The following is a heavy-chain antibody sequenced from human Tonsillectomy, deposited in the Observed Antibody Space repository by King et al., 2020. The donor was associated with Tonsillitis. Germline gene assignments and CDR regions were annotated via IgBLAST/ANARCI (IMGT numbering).Heavy chain of an antibody. V-gene: IGHV3-21*01. CDR3: ARDLRDIVLVPTAVSDF. D-gene: IGHD2-2*01. CDR1: GFTFRTYT. CDR2: ISSTRSFI. J-gene: IGHJ4*02. Sequence: VQLVESGGGLVKPGGSLRLSCAASGFTFRTYTMTWVRQAPGKGLEWVSSISSTRSFIYYADSLKGRFTVSRDNAKNSLYLQMNRLRAEDTAVYYCARDLRDIVLVPTAVSDFGGQGTRVTVSS.